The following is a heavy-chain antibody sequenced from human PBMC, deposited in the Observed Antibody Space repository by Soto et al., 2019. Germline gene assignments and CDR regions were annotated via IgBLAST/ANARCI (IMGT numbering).Heavy chain of an antibody. CDR1: GYFIGAGGYY. CDR3: ARMYSSGSGWFHP. Sequence: SETLSLTCFVSGYFIGAGGYYWSWIRHHPGKGLEWIGSFYSSGSIIYNPSLRSRVSISGDMSTNQFSMSLTSVTAADTARYYCARMYSSGSGWFHPWGQGTLVTVPQ. J-gene: IGHJ5*02. CDR2: FYSSGSI. V-gene: IGHV4-31*02. D-gene: IGHD6-19*01.